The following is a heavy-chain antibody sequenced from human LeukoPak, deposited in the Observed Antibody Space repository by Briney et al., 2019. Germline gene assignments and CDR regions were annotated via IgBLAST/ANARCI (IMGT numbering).Heavy chain of an antibody. V-gene: IGHV3-30*18. J-gene: IGHJ6*02. Sequence: GGSLRLSCAASGFTFSSYGMHWVRQAPGKGLEWVAVISYDGSNKYYADSVKDRFTISRDNSKNTLYLQMNSLRAEDTAVYYCAKEVTVAGTLDYYYGMDVWGQGTTVTVSS. CDR3: AKEVTVAGTLDYYYGMDV. CDR1: GFTFSSYG. CDR2: ISYDGSNK. D-gene: IGHD6-19*01.